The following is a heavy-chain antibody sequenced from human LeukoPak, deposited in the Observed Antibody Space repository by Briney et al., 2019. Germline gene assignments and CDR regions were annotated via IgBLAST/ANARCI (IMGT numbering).Heavy chain of an antibody. J-gene: IGHJ4*02. D-gene: IGHD6-6*01. Sequence: GGSLRLSWAASGFTFSSYSMNWGRQAPGKGLVWVSDISSSSSTIYNADSVKGRFTISRDNAKNSLYLQMNSLRAEDTAVYYCARSQPRSSSGFDYWGQGTLVTVSS. V-gene: IGHV3-48*01. CDR3: ARSQPRSSSGFDY. CDR1: GFTFSSYS. CDR2: ISSSSSTI.